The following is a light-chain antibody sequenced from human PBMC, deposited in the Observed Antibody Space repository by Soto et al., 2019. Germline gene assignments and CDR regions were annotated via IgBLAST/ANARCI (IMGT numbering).Light chain of an antibody. J-gene: IGLJ3*02. V-gene: IGLV1-40*01. CDR1: SSNIGAGYD. CDR2: GNS. CDR3: QSYDSSLSGWV. Sequence: QPVLTQPPSVSGAPGQRVTISCTGSSSNIGAGYDVHWYQQLPGTAPKLLIYGNSNRPSGVPDRFSGSKSGTSASLAITGLQAEDEEDYYCQSYDSSLSGWVFGGGTKLTVL.